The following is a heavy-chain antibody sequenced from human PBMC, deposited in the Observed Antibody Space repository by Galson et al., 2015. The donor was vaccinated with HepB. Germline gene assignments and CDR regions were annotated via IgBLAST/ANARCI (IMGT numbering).Heavy chain of an antibody. CDR3: TTLQGRRGGAPV. J-gene: IGHJ3*01. CDR2: IKSKIDGGAT. CDR1: GFTFTDAW. V-gene: IGHV3-15*01. D-gene: IGHD1-26*01. Sequence: SLRLSCAGSGFTFTDAWMTWVRQAPGKGLEWVGRIKSKIDGGATDFAAPVKGRFTLSREDPKKTVFLQMNSLKNEDTAVYYCTTLQGRRGGAPVWGQGTMVIVSS.